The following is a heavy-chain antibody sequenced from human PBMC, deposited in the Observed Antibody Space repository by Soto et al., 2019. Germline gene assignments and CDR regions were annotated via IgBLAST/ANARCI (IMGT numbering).Heavy chain of an antibody. CDR2: INPSGGIT. D-gene: IGHD6-25*01. V-gene: IGHV1-46*01. CDR3: ARRKERSGPNYFDS. Sequence: ASVKVSCKASGYTLTSYYLHWVRQAPGQGPEWMGIINPSGGITNDAQKFQDRVTMTSDTSTSTDYMELSSLRSDDTAVYFCARRKERSGPNYFDSWGQGSMVTVSS. CDR1: GYTLTSYY. J-gene: IGHJ4*02.